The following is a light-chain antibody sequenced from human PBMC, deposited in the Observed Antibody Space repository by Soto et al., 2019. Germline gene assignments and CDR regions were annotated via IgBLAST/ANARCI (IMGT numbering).Light chain of an antibody. Sequence: QSVLTQPPSVSGAPGQRVTISCTGSSSNIGAGYDVHWYQQLPGTAPKLLIYGNNNRPSGVPDRSSGSKSGTSASLAITGLQAEDEADYYCQSHDSSLSGFYVFGTGTKVTVL. CDR1: SSNIGAGYD. J-gene: IGLJ1*01. V-gene: IGLV1-40*01. CDR2: GNN. CDR3: QSHDSSLSGFYV.